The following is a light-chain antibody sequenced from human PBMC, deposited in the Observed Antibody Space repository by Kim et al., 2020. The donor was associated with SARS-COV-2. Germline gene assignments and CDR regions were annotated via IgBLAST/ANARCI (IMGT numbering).Light chain of an antibody. J-gene: IGKJ1*01. CDR3: QKYNSAPWT. CDR1: QGISNS. Sequence: ATVGDRVTLACPASQGISNSLAWYRQKPGKVPMLLIYGASTLRSGVPSRFRGSASGTDFTLTISSLQPEDAATYYCQKYNSAPWTFGQGTKVDIK. CDR2: GAS. V-gene: IGKV1-27*01.